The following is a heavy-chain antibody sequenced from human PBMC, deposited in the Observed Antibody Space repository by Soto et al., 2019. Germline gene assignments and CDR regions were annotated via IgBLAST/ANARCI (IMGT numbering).Heavy chain of an antibody. J-gene: IGHJ4*01. Sequence: GGSMRLSCAASGFTFTRYSMNWVRQAPGKGLEWVSSISSTTNYIYYGDSMKGRFTISRNKAKNTLYMEMNSLRAEVTAVYYCARVMCGDWSSYYSNSLDNWGQGTPVTVSS. CDR2: ISSTTNYI. V-gene: IGHV3-21*06. CDR3: ARVMCGDWSSYYSNSLDN. D-gene: IGHD2-21*02. CDR1: GFTFTRYS.